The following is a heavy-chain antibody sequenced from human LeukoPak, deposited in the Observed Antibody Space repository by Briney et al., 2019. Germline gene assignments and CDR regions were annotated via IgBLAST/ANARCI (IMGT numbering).Heavy chain of an antibody. CDR3: TRRAGDLWELTD. CDR2: IKSKDDNYAT. CDR1: GFTYSGSA. Sequence: PGGSLRLSCAASGFTYSGSAMHWVRQASGKELEWVGRIKSKDDNYATAYAASVKGRFIISRDDSKNTAYLQMNSLKTEDTALYYCTRRAGDLWELTDWGQGTLVTVSS. D-gene: IGHD1-26*01. J-gene: IGHJ4*02. V-gene: IGHV3-73*01.